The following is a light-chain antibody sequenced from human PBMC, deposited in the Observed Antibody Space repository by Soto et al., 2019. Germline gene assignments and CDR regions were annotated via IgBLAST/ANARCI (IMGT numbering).Light chain of an antibody. CDR1: QSISSS. Sequence: EIVMTQSPATLSVSPGERATLSCRASQSISSSLAWYQQKPGQAPRLLVYGASTRATGVPARFSGSGSGTEFTLTISSLQSEDFAVYYCQQYNNWPPITFGQGTRLEIK. J-gene: IGKJ5*01. V-gene: IGKV3-15*01. CDR2: GAS. CDR3: QQYNNWPPIT.